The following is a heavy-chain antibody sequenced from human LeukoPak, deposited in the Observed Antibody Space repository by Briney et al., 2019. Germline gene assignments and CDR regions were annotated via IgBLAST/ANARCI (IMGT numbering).Heavy chain of an antibody. J-gene: IGHJ3*02. CDR1: GYTFTTYY. Sequence: ATVKVSCKASGYTFTTYYIHWLRQAPGQGLEWMGWINAYSGDTTYAQKFQGRVTLTRDTSISTAYMELSGLRSDDTAVYFCARDRGRPDAFNIWGQGTMVTVSS. CDR3: ARDRGRPDAFNI. V-gene: IGHV1-2*02. D-gene: IGHD5-12*01. CDR2: INAYSGDT.